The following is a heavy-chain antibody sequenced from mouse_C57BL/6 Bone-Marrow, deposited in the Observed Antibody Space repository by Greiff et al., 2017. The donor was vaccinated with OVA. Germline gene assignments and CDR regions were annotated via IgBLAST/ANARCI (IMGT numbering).Heavy chain of an antibody. CDR1: GYTFTSYC. CDR3: AREDAPITTVVATDFDV. D-gene: IGHD1-1*01. Sequence: QVQLQQPGAELVKPGASVKLSCTASGYTFTSYCMHWVKQRPGQGLEWIGMIHPNSGSTNYHEKFKSKATLTVDKSSSTAYMQLSSLTSEDSAVYYCAREDAPITTVVATDFDVWGTGTTVTVAS. V-gene: IGHV1-64*01. J-gene: IGHJ1*03. CDR2: IHPNSGST.